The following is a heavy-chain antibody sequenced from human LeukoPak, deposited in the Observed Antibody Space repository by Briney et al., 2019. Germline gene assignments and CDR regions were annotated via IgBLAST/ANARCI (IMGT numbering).Heavy chain of an antibody. V-gene: IGHV4-59*08. J-gene: IGHJ6*03. CDR1: GGSTNNYY. CDR2: IYNSGNT. Sequence: SETLSLTCTVSGGSTNNYYWTWIRQPPGKGLEWIGNIYNSGNTNYNPSLKSRVTISVDTSKNQFSLRLNSATAADTAVYHCARQYYYYYMDVWGKGTTVTISS. CDR3: ARQYYYYYMDV.